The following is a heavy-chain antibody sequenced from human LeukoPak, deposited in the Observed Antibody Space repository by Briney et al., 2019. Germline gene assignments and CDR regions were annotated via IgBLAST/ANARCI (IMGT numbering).Heavy chain of an antibody. CDR1: GYTFTNYG. CDR3: ARDECISCGGDCCHDP. CDR2: ISAYNGDT. D-gene: IGHD2-21*02. J-gene: IGHJ5*02. V-gene: IGHV1-18*01. Sequence: GASVTVSCKASGYTFTNYGISWVRQAPGQGLEWMAWISAYNGDTRYAQKFQGRVILTTDTSTTTAYMELRNLRSDDTAVYYCARDECISCGGDCCHDPWGQGTLVTVSS.